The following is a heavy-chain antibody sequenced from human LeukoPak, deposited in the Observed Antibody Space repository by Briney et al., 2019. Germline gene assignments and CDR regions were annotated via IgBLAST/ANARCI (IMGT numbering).Heavy chain of an antibody. CDR3: ARSGDGGGRSVYFHN. Sequence: GGSLRLSCTASGFTFYSYAMSWVRQAPGKRPEWVASISGSGGNAYYAESLKGRFAISRDSSRNTLYLQMDTLRVEDTAVYYCARSGDGGGRSVYFHNWGQGTLVTVSS. D-gene: IGHD4-23*01. J-gene: IGHJ1*01. CDR2: ISGSGGNA. CDR1: GFTFYSYA. V-gene: IGHV3-23*01.